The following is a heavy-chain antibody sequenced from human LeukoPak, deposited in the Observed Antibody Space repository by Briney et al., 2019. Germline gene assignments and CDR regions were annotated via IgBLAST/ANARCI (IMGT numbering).Heavy chain of an antibody. Sequence: GGSLRLSCAASGFTFSSYAMCWVRQAPGKGLQWVSSITSSGDNTYYADSVNGRFTISRDNTKNTLHLQVNSLRAEDTAVYYCVRGSRGNYDTWGQGNLVTVSS. V-gene: IGHV3-23*01. CDR3: VRGSRGNYDT. CDR2: ITSSGDNT. J-gene: IGHJ5*02. CDR1: GFTFSSYA. D-gene: IGHD3-22*01.